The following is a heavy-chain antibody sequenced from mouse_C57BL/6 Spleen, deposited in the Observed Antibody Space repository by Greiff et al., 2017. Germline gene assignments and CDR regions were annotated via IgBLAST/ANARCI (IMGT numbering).Heavy chain of an antibody. Sequence: QVQLQQPGAELVRPGSSVKLSCKASGYTFTRYWMHWVKQRPIQGLEWIGNIDPSDSETHYNQKFKDKATLTVNKSSSTAYMQLSSLTSEDSAVYYCARRGYYYYGSSFYWYFDVWGTGTTVTVSS. V-gene: IGHV1-52*01. J-gene: IGHJ1*03. D-gene: IGHD1-1*01. CDR3: ARRGYYYYGSSFYWYFDV. CDR2: IDPSDSET. CDR1: GYTFTRYW.